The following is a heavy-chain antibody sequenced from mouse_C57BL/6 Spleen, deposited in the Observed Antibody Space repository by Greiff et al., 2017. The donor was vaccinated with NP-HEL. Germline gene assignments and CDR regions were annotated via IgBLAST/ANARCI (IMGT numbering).Heavy chain of an antibody. J-gene: IGHJ4*01. D-gene: IGHD4-1*01. CDR1: GYTFTDYY. CDR3: ASWDGGAMDY. V-gene: IGHV1-26*01. Sequence: EVQLQQSGPELVKPGASVKISCKASGYTFTDYYMNWVKQSHGKSLEWIGDINPNNGGTSYNQKFTGKATLTVDESSSTAYMELRSLTSEDSAVYYCASWDGGAMDYWGQGTSVTVSS. CDR2: INPNNGGT.